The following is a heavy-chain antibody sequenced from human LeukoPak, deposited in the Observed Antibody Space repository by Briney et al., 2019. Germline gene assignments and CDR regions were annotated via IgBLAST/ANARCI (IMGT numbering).Heavy chain of an antibody. V-gene: IGHV4-38-2*02. CDR3: ARSGTYYDILTGYNIPYYYYGMDV. D-gene: IGHD3-9*01. Sequence: SEILSLTCTVSGYSISSGYYWGWIRQPPGKGLEWIGSIYHSGSTYYNPSLKSRVTISVDTSKNQFSLKLSSVTAADTAVYYCARSGTYYDILTGYNIPYYYYGMDVWGQGTTVTVSS. J-gene: IGHJ6*02. CDR1: GYSISSGYY. CDR2: IYHSGST.